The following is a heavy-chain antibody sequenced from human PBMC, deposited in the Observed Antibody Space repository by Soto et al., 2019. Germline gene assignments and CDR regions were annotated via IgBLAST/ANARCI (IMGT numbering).Heavy chain of an antibody. CDR1: GFTVSSNY. Sequence: PGGSLRLSCAASGFTVSSNYMSWVRQAPGKGLEWVSVIYSDGSRYYADSVKGRFTISRDNSKNTLYLQMNSLRVEDTAVYYCARVLPTFYYDSSGFDYWGQGTLVTVSS. D-gene: IGHD3-22*01. J-gene: IGHJ4*02. CDR3: ARVLPTFYYDSSGFDY. V-gene: IGHV3-66*01. CDR2: IYSDGSR.